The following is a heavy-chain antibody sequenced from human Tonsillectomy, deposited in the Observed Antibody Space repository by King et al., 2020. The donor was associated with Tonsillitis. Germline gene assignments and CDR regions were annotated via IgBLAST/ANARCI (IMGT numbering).Heavy chain of an antibody. CDR1: GFTFSSYA. CDR3: AKSFDFWSGYLSFYYYGIDV. CDR2: ISGSGGST. D-gene: IGHD3-3*01. J-gene: IGHJ6*02. Sequence: VQLVQSGGGLVQPGGSLRLSCAASGFTFSSYAMSWVRQAPGKGLEWVSAISGSGGSTYYADSVKGRFTISRDNSKNTLYLQMNSLRAEDTAVYYCAKSFDFWSGYLSFYYYGIDVWGQGTTVTVSS. V-gene: IGHV3-23*04.